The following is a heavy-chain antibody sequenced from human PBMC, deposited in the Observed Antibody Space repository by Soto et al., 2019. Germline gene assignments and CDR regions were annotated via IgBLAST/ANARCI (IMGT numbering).Heavy chain of an antibody. CDR3: ARGRGRVALGHSSSLDL. J-gene: IGHJ5*02. CDR2: INPNSGGT. CDR1: GYTFSDSY. D-gene: IGHD6-6*01. V-gene: IGHV1-2*02. Sequence: ASVKVSCKASGYTFSDSYVHWVRQAPGQGLEWMGWINPNSGGTYYPQKFQGRVTMTRDTSINTAYMELSRLRSDDTAVYFCARGRGRVALGHSSSLDLWGQGTLVTVSS.